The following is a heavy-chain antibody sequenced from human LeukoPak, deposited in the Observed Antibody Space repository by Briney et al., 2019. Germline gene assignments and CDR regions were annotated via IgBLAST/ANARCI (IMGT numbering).Heavy chain of an antibody. V-gene: IGHV3-21*01. D-gene: IGHD3-3*01. CDR3: ARDPQGSIFGVVISHAFDI. CDR1: GFTFSSYS. Sequence: GGSLRLSCAASGFTFSSYSMNWVRQAPGKGLEWVSSISSSSSYIYYADSVKGRFTISRDNAKNSLYLQMNSLRAEDTAVYYCARDPQGSIFGVVISHAFDIWGQRTLVTVSS. CDR2: ISSSSSYI. J-gene: IGHJ3*02.